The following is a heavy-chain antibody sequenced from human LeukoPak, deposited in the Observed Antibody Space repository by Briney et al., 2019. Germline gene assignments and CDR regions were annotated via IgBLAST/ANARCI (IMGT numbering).Heavy chain of an antibody. J-gene: IGHJ4*02. CDR3: ASVPYCSSTSCYPFDY. Sequence: GASVKVSCKASGYTFTGYYMHWVRQAPGQGLEWMGWINPNSGGTNSAQKFQGRVTMTRDTSISTAYRELSRLRSDDTAVYYCASVPYCSSTSCYPFDYWGQGTLVTVSS. D-gene: IGHD2-2*01. CDR2: INPNSGGT. CDR1: GYTFTGYY. V-gene: IGHV1-2*02.